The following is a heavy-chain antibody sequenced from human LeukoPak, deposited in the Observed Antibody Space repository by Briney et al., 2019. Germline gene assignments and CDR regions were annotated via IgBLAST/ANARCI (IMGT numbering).Heavy chain of an antibody. D-gene: IGHD6-13*01. CDR2: ISGDGTAR. Sequence: GGSLRLSCAASGFTSSSYWMHWVRQVPGKGLVWVSRISGDGTARNYADSVKGRFTISRDDAKNTVDLQMNSLRAEDTAVYYCAKDLFIAAAGTGDYWGQGTLVTVSS. V-gene: IGHV3-74*01. CDR3: AKDLFIAAAGTGDY. J-gene: IGHJ4*02. CDR1: GFTSSSYW.